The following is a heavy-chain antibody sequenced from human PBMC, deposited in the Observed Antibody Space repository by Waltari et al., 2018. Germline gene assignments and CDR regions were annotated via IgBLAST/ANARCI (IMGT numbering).Heavy chain of an antibody. J-gene: IGHJ4*02. CDR1: GFTFDNYA. CDR2: IRDKAYGGTT. CDR3: TRGEYAAPYFDY. V-gene: IGHV3-49*04. D-gene: IGHD6-25*01. Sequence: EVQLVESGGGLVQPGRSLRLSCTASGFTFDNYAMSWVRQAPGKGLEWIGVIRDKAYGGTTEYAASVKGRFTISRDDSKSIAYLQMNSLKTEDTAVYYCTRGEYAAPYFDYWGQGTLVTVSS.